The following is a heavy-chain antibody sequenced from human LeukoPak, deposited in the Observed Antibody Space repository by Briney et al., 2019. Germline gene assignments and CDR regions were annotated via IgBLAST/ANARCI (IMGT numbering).Heavy chain of an antibody. J-gene: IGHJ4*02. CDR3: ARGGGGYYDSSGYYPDYFDY. CDR1: GFTVSSNY. D-gene: IGHD3-22*01. Sequence: PGGSLGLSCAASGFTVSSNYMSWVRQAPGKGLEWVSVIYSGGSTYYADSVKGRFTISRDNSKNTLYLQMNSLRAEDTAVYYCARGGGGYYDSSGYYPDYFDYWGQGTLVTVSS. V-gene: IGHV3-53*01. CDR2: IYSGGST.